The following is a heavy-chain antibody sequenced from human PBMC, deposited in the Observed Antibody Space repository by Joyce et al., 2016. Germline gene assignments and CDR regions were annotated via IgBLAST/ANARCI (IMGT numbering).Heavy chain of an antibody. V-gene: IGHV4-34*02. CDR2: ISHSGTT. Sequence: QVQLQQWGEGLLKSSETLSLTCAVYGESFSGHYWNWIRQSPGKGLEWVGEISHSGTTHSNPSLWCRISMSVDTSNSQFSLKLTSVTAADTAVYYCARGRGYSSGWGYYYYYLDAWGKGTTVIVSS. CDR1: GESFSGHY. J-gene: IGHJ6*03. D-gene: IGHD6-19*01. CDR3: ARGRGYSSGWGYYYYYLDA.